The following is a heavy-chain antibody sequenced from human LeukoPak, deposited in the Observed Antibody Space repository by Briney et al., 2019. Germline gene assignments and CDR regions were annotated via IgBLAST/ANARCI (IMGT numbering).Heavy chain of an antibody. CDR1: GYTFTSYY. Sequence: ASVKVSCKASGYTFTSYYMHWVRQAPGQGLEWMGWINPNSGGTNYAQKFQGRVTMTRDTSISTAYMELSRLRSDDTAVYYCASRYGSGRKNYYYMDVWGKGTTVTISS. D-gene: IGHD3-10*01. CDR3: ASRYGSGRKNYYYMDV. J-gene: IGHJ6*03. CDR2: INPNSGGT. V-gene: IGHV1-2*02.